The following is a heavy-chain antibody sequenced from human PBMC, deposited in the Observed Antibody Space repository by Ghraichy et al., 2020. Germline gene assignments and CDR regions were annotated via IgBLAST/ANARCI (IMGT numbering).Heavy chain of an antibody. CDR3: AKDGRQRGRFLEWTLDY. Sequence: GGSLRLSCAASGFTFSSHAMSWVRQAPGKGLEWVSAISGSGGSTYYADSVKGRFTISRDNSKNTLYLQMNSLRAEDTAVYYCAKDGRQRGRFLEWTLDYWGQGTLVTVSS. J-gene: IGHJ4*02. CDR1: GFTFSSHA. CDR2: ISGSGGST. V-gene: IGHV3-23*01. D-gene: IGHD3-3*01.